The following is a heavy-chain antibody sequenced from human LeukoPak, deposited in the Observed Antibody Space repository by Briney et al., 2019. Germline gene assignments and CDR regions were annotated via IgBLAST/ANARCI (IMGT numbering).Heavy chain of an antibody. Sequence: PGGSLRLSCAASGFTFSTSRMTWVRQAPGKGPEWVATINEDGSEKYYVDSVKGRFTISKDNAKNSLYLQMNSLRAEDRAVYYCARNNWKAFDYWGQGTLVAVSS. J-gene: IGHJ4*02. CDR2: INEDGSEK. CDR1: GFTFSTSR. V-gene: IGHV3-7*04. CDR3: ARNNWKAFDY. D-gene: IGHD1-20*01.